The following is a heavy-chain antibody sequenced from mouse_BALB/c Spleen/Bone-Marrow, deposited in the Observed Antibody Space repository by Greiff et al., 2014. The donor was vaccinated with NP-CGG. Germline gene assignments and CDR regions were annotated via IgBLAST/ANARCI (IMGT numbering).Heavy chain of an antibody. V-gene: IGHV4-1*02. D-gene: IGHD2-3*01. J-gene: IGHJ3*01. CDR3: ARNGYYGGITY. Sequence: VQLQQSGGGLVQPGGSLKLSCAASGFAFSGYWMTWVRQAPGKGLEWIGEINPDSRTINYKPSLKEKFIMSRDNAKNTLYLQMSKVRSEDTALYYCARNGYYGGITYWGQGTLVTVSA. CDR1: GFAFSGYW. CDR2: INPDSRTI.